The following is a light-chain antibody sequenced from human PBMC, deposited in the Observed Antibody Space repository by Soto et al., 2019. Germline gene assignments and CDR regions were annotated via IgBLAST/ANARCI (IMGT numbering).Light chain of an antibody. V-gene: IGKV3-20*01. CDR2: GAS. Sequence: EIVLTQSPGTLSLSLGERATLACRAGQSVRNTCLAWYQQKPGQAPRHLMYGASSRTTGNPDRFTGSGSVTDSGLTISCLAPQNFAIHYAQHHSGYSRRLTFGPGTRVEIK. J-gene: IGKJ3*01. CDR3: QHHSGYSRRLT. CDR1: QSVRNTC.